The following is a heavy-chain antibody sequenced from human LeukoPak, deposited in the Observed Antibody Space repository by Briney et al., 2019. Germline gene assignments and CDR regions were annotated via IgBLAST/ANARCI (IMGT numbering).Heavy chain of an antibody. J-gene: IGHJ5*02. V-gene: IGHV3-23*01. CDR1: GFTFSTYA. CDR3: AKDSGYSGYDRLAWFDP. D-gene: IGHD5-12*01. CDR2: ISGSGATT. Sequence: PRGALTVSCAGSGFTFSTYATHWVRQAPGKGLEWVLGISGSGATTYYAGSVKGRFTISIDNSKNTLHLQMNSLRAEDTAVYYCAKDSGYSGYDRLAWFDPWGQGTLVTVSS.